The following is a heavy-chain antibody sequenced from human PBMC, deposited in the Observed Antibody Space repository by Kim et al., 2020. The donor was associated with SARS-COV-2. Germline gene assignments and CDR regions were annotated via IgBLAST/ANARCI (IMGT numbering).Heavy chain of an antibody. CDR1: GFTFSSYA. J-gene: IGHJ4*02. CDR2: ISSNGGST. D-gene: IGHD1-26*01. Sequence: GGSLRLSCSASGFTFSSYAMHWVRQAPGKGLEYVSAISSNGGSTYYADSVKGRFTISRDNSKNTLYLQMSSLRAEDTAVYYCVKGTGWEHTRLDYWGQGTLVTVSS. V-gene: IGHV3-64D*06. CDR3: VKGTGWEHTRLDY.